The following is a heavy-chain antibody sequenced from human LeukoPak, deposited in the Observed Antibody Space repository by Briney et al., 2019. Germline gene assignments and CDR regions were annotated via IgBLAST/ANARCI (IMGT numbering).Heavy chain of an antibody. J-gene: IGHJ4*02. CDR2: MNPNSGDT. V-gene: IGHV1-2*02. D-gene: IGHD3-3*02. Sequence: AASVTVSCKASVYTFTNFYIHWVRQAPGQGLEWMGWMNPNSGDTSYAREFQDRVTMTRDTSLNTAYMELSRLRSDDTAVYFCARRPINCIIANCYVDYWGQGTLVTVSS. CDR3: ARRPINCIIANCYVDY. CDR1: VYTFTNFY.